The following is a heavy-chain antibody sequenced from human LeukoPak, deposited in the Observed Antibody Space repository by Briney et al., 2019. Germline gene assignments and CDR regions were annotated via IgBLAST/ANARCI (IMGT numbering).Heavy chain of an antibody. Sequence: SETLSLTCTVSGGSISSSSYYWGWIRQPPGKGLEWIGSIYYSGSTYYNPSLKSRVTISVDTSRNQFSLNLSSVTAADTAVYYCARASNRNIDYAFDIWGHGTMVTVSS. CDR2: IYYSGST. CDR1: GGSISSSSYY. D-gene: IGHD2/OR15-2a*01. V-gene: IGHV4-39*07. CDR3: ARASNRNIDYAFDI. J-gene: IGHJ3*02.